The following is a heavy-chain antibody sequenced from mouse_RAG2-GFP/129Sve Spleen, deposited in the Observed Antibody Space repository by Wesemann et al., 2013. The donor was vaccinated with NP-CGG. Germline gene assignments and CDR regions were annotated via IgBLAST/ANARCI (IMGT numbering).Heavy chain of an antibody. J-gene: IGHJ4*01. D-gene: IGHD2-2*01. V-gene: IGHV3-8*02. CDR2: ISYSGST. Sequence: EMVHISYSGSTYYNPSLKSRISITRDTSKNQYYLQLNSVTTEDTATYYCARYYGYDYAMDYWGQGTSVTVSS. CDR3: ARYYGYDYAMDY.